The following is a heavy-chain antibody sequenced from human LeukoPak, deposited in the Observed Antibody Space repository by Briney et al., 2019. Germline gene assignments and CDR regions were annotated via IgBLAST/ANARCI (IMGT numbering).Heavy chain of an antibody. V-gene: IGHV5-51*01. CDR1: GYTFTGDW. CDR3: ARPALYCSSTVCPPYMDV. Sequence: GESLKISCRASGYTFTGDWIGWVRQMPGKGLEWMGIIYPGDSDTKYNAPFQGQVTISADKSISTAYLQWGSLKASDTAIYYCARPALYCSSTVCPPYMDVWGKGTTVTVSS. D-gene: IGHD2-2*01. J-gene: IGHJ6*03. CDR2: IYPGDSDT.